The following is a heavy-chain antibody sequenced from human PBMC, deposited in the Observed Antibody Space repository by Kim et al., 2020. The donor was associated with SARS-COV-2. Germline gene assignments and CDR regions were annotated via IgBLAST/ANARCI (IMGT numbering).Heavy chain of an antibody. CDR1: GGSISSGGYY. CDR2: IYYSGST. V-gene: IGHV4-31*03. CDR3: ARVVTVLWFGELLPNWFDP. Sequence: SETLSLTCTVSGGSISSGGYYWSWIRPHPGQGLEWFGYIYYSGSTYYNPSLKSRVTISVDTSKNQFSLKLSSVTAADTAVYYCARVVTVLWFGELLPNWFDPWGQGTLVTVSS. J-gene: IGHJ5*02. D-gene: IGHD3-10*01.